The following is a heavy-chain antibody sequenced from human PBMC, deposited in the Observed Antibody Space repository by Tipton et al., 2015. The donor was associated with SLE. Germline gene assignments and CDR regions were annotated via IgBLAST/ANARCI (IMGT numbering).Heavy chain of an antibody. CDR1: GGSISSYY. CDR2: IYYSGST. J-gene: IGHJ6*03. V-gene: IGHV4-59*01. D-gene: IGHD3-9*01. CDR3: AREHYDILTGYNYYYYYMDV. Sequence: LRLSCTVSGGSISSYYWSWIRQPAGKGLEWIGYIYYSGSTNYNPSLKSRVTISVDTSKNQFSLKLSSVTAADTAVYYCAREHYDILTGYNYYYYYMDVWGKGTTVTVSS.